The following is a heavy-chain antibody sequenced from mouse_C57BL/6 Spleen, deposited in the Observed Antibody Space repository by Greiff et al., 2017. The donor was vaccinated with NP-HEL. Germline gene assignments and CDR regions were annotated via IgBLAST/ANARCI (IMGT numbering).Heavy chain of an antibody. J-gene: IGHJ4*01. V-gene: IGHV1-84*01. Sequence: QVHVKQSGPELVKPGASVKISCKASGYTFTDYYINWVKQRPGQGLEWIGWIYPGSGNTKYNEKFKGKATLTVDTSSSTAYMQLSSLTSEDSAVYFCARNYGSSYVKDYAMDYWGQGTSVTVSS. CDR2: IYPGSGNT. CDR1: GYTFTDYY. D-gene: IGHD1-1*01. CDR3: ARNYGSSYVKDYAMDY.